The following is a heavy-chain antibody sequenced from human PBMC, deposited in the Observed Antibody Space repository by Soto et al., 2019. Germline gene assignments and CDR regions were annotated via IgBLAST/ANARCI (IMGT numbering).Heavy chain of an antibody. Sequence: PGESLKISCKGSGYSFTSYWISWVRQMPGKGLEWMWRIDPSDSYTNYSPSFQGHVTISADKSISTAYLQWSSLKASDTAMYYCARGKGYDYVWGSYRPTNDAFDIWGQGTMVTVSS. D-gene: IGHD3-16*02. V-gene: IGHV5-10-1*01. CDR1: GYSFTSYW. CDR2: IDPSDSYT. J-gene: IGHJ3*02. CDR3: ARGKGYDYVWGSYRPTNDAFDI.